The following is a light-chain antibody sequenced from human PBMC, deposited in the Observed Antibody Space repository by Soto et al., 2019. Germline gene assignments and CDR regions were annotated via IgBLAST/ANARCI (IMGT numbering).Light chain of an antibody. Sequence: IIMTQSPATLSVAPWEGATLSCRASRSVGSKLAWYQQKPGQAPRLLIFGVSNRANGVQARFSGSGSGTDFSLTISSLEFEDFAVYYCQQYSDWPPEYTVGLGTKVEIK. J-gene: IGKJ2*01. V-gene: IGKV3-15*01. CDR2: GVS. CDR1: RSVGSK. CDR3: QQYSDWPPEYT.